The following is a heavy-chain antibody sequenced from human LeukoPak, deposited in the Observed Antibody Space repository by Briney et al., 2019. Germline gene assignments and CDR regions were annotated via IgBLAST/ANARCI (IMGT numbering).Heavy chain of an antibody. CDR1: GFTFSSYD. CDR2: IDTAGDT. D-gene: IGHD6-13*01. CDR3: ARVQPYSSSWFYDY. J-gene: IGHJ4*02. Sequence: PGGSLRLSCAASGFTFSSYDMHWVRQATGKGLEWVSAIDTAGDTYYPGSVKGRFTISRENAKNSLYLQMNSLRAGDTAVYYCARVQPYSSSWFYDYWGQGTLVTVSS. V-gene: IGHV3-13*04.